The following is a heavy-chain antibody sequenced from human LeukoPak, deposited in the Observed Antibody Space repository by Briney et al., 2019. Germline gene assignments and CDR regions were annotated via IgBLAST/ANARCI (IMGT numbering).Heavy chain of an antibody. CDR2: IKQDGSEK. V-gene: IGHV3-7*01. CDR3: ARDWSPSYCSGGSCPNDY. D-gene: IGHD2-15*01. Sequence: PGGSLRPSCAASGFTFSSYWMSWVRQAPGKGLEWVANIKQDGSEKYYVDSVKGRFTISRDNAKNSLYLQMNSLRAEDTAVYYCARDWSPSYCSGGSCPNDYWGQGTLVTVSS. CDR1: GFTFSSYW. J-gene: IGHJ4*02.